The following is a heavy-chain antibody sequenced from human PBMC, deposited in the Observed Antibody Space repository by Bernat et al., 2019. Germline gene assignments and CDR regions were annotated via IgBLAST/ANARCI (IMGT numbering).Heavy chain of an antibody. Sequence: QVQLQESGPGLVKPSGTLSLTCAVSGVSINSNNWWSWVRQPPGKGLEWIGEIYHSGSTNYNPSLKSRVSMSVDKSKNQFSLNLSSVTAADTAVYYCARGDPRWFDPWGQGTLVTVSS. V-gene: IGHV4-4*02. CDR1: GVSINSNNW. J-gene: IGHJ5*02. CDR2: IYHSGST. CDR3: ARGDPRWFDP.